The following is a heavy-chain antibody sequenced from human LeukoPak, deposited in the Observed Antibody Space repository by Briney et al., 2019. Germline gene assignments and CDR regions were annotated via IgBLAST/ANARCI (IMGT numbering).Heavy chain of an antibody. J-gene: IGHJ4*02. Sequence: PGGSLRLSCAASGFTFSDYALHWVRQAPGKGLEWVAVISYDGSNKYYADSVKGRFTISRDNAKNSLYLQMNSLRAEDTAMYYCARDSAGNDYWGQGTLVTVSS. V-gene: IGHV3-30*07. CDR3: ARDSAGNDY. CDR1: GFTFSDYA. CDR2: ISYDGSNK. D-gene: IGHD6-13*01.